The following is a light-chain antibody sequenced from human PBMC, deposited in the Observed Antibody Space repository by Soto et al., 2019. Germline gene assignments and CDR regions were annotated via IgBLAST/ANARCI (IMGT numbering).Light chain of an antibody. Sequence: QSVLTQPPSASGTPGRRVVISCSGSSSNIGSNTVNWYQQLPGTAPKLLIYSNNHRPSGVPDRFSGSKSGTSASLAISGLQSDDEADYYCQSYDNSLSGSWVFGGGTKLTVL. CDR1: SSNIGSNT. J-gene: IGLJ3*02. CDR3: QSYDNSLSGSWV. V-gene: IGLV1-44*01. CDR2: SNN.